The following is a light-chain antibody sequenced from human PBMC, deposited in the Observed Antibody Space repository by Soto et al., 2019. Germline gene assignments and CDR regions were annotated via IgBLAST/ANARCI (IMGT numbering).Light chain of an antibody. V-gene: IGLV2-14*01. CDR3: SSYSISTAYL. CDR2: EVC. Sequence: QSVLTQPASVSGSPGQSITISCTGTSSDVGGYDYVSWYQLHPGKAPKLMIFEVCTRPSGVSYRFSGSKSGNTASLTISGLQAEDEADYFCSSYSISTAYLFGTGTKLTVL. CDR1: SSDVGGYDY. J-gene: IGLJ1*01.